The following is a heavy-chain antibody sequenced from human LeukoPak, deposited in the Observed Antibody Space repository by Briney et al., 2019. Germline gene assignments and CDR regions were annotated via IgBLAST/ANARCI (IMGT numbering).Heavy chain of an antibody. CDR3: ARRGEYSSGWPSDY. V-gene: IGHV1-2*06. CDR1: GYTFTGYY. D-gene: IGHD6-19*01. J-gene: IGHJ4*02. Sequence: GPSEKVSCKASGYTFTGYYMHWVRQAPGQGLEWMGRINPNSGGTNYAQKFQGRVTMTRDTSISTAYMELSRLRSDDTAVYYCARRGEYSSGWPSDYWGQGTLVTVSS. CDR2: INPNSGGT.